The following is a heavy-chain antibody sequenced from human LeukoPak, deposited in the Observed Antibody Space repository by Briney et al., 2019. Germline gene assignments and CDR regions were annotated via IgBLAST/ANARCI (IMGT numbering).Heavy chain of an antibody. Sequence: SETLSLTCTVSGDSISSYYWSWIRQPPGKGLEWIGYIYHSGSTYYNPSLKSRVTISVGRSKNQFSLKLSSVTAADTAVYYCARVSPPGYCSSTSCSQDAFDIWGQGTMVTVSS. CDR2: IYHSGST. CDR1: GDSISSYY. CDR3: ARVSPPGYCSSTSCSQDAFDI. V-gene: IGHV4-59*12. J-gene: IGHJ3*02. D-gene: IGHD2-2*01.